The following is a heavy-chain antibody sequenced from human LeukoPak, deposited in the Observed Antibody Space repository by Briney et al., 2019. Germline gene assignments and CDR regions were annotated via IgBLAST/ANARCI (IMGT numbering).Heavy chain of an antibody. V-gene: IGHV1-8*03. CDR2: MNPNSGNT. CDR3: ARGQRGFLAGYYYMDV. D-gene: IGHD3-3*01. CDR1: GYTFTSYD. J-gene: IGHJ6*03. Sequence: ASVKVSCKASGYTFTSYDINWVRQATGQGLEWMGWMNPNSGNTGYAQKFQGRVTITRNTSISTAYMELSSLRSKDTAVYYCARGQRGFLAGYYYMDVWGKGTTVTVSS.